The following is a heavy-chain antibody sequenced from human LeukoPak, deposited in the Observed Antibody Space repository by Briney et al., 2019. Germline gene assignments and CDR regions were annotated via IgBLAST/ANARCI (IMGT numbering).Heavy chain of an antibody. D-gene: IGHD3-3*01. J-gene: IGHJ3*02. CDR2: IYPGDSDT. CDR1: GYSFSNYW. Sequence: GESLKISCKASGYSFSNYWIGWVRQMPGKGLEWMGIIYPGDSDTRYSPSFQGQVTISADKSISTAYLQWSSLKASDTAMYYCARRGRGDDFWSGYKSGSGAFDIWGQGTMVTVSS. V-gene: IGHV5-51*01. CDR3: ARRGRGDDFWSGYKSGSGAFDI.